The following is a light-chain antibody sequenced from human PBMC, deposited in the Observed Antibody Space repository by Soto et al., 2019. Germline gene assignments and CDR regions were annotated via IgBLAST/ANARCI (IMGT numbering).Light chain of an antibody. J-gene: IGKJ1*01. CDR3: QQYNNWPWT. V-gene: IGKV3-15*01. Sequence: ETVMTQSPATLSVSPGGRATLSYRASQSISDTLAWYQQKPGQAPRLLIYGASTRATGFPARFSGSGSGTDFTLTISSLQSEDFAVYYCQQYNNWPWTFGQGTKVEIK. CDR2: GAS. CDR1: QSISDT.